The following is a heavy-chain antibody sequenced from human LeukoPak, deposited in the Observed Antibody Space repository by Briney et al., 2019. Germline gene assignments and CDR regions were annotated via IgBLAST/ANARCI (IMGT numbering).Heavy chain of an antibody. CDR2: FYYCGST. V-gene: IGHV4-39*01. J-gene: IGHJ3*02. CDR1: GGSISSSSYY. D-gene: IGHD3-10*01. CDR3: ARLSMEYYYGSGSYSSAFDI. Sequence: PSETLSLTCTVSGGSISSSSYYWGWIRQPPGKGLEWIGNFYYCGSTYYNPSLKSRVTISVDTSKNQFSLKLSSVTAADTAVYYCARLSMEYYYGSGSYSSAFDIWGQGTMVTVSS.